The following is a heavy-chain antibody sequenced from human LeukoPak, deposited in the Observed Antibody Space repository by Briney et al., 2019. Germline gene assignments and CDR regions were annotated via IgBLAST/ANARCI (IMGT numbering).Heavy chain of an antibody. Sequence: SETLSLTCTVSGGSISSYYWSWIRQPAGKGLEWIGRIYTSGSTNYNPSLKSRVTMSVDTSKNQFSLKLSSVTAADTAVYYCARERGPAGRYSSNLVRARAFDIWGQGTMVTVSS. CDR2: IYTSGST. D-gene: IGHD6-13*01. CDR3: ARERGPAGRYSSNLVRARAFDI. V-gene: IGHV4-4*07. CDR1: GGSISSYY. J-gene: IGHJ3*02.